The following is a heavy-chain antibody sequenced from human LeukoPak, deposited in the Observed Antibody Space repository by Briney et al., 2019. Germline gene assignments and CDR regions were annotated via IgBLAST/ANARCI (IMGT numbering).Heavy chain of an antibody. V-gene: IGHV4-4*07. CDR2: IYMTGDT. CDR3: ARDCSGGTCYLGVIDY. D-gene: IGHD2-15*01. Sequence: SETLSLTCTVSDGSISSSYWSWIRQPAGKGLEWIGRIYMTGDTNYNPSLKSRVTMSVDTSKNQFFLELNSVTAADAAVYYCARDCSGGTCYLGVIDYWGQGTLVAVSS. CDR1: DGSISSSY. J-gene: IGHJ4*02.